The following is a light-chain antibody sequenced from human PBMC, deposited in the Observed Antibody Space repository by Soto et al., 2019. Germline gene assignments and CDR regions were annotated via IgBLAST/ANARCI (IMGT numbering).Light chain of an antibody. V-gene: IGKV1-27*01. J-gene: IGKJ1*01. CDR1: QVLSNY. CDR2: AAT. CDR3: QQTSSHAT. Sequence: DIKMTQSPSSLSASVVDRVTLTCRASQVLSNYLAWYQQKPGTVPKLLISAATTLQAVVPCRFSSGGCGAEFTLTISSLQHDDFATYYYQQTSSHATLGQGTKVDIK.